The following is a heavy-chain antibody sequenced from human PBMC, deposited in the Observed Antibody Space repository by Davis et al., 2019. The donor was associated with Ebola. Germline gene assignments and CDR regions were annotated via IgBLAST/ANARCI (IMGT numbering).Heavy chain of an antibody. CDR3: VRQESYYGSVDF. CDR2: IYAGDSDT. D-gene: IGHD3-10*01. CDR1: GYSFTTYW. V-gene: IGHV5-51*01. Sequence: KVSCKGSGYSFTTYWIAWVRQPPAKGLEWMGVIYAGDSDTRYSPSFQGHVTISADKSISTAYLQWSSLKASDSAMYYCVRQESYYGSVDFWGQGTLATVSS. J-gene: IGHJ4*02.